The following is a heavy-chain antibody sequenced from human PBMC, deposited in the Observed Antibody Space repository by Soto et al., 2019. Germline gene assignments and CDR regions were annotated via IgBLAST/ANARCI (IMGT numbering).Heavy chain of an antibody. CDR2: ISYDGSNK. V-gene: IGHV3-33*01. J-gene: IGHJ4*02. Sequence: GGSLRLSCAASGFTFSGYDIHWVRQAPGKGLEWVALISYDGSNKYYADSVKGRFTISRDNSKNTLYLQMNSLRAEDTAVYYCARENGYSTGEFDYWGLGTLVTVSS. CDR1: GFTFSGYD. CDR3: ARENGYSTGEFDY. D-gene: IGHD1-1*01.